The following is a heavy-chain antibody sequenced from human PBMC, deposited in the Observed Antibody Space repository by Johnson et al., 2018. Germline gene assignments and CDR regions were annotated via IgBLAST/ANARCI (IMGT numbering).Heavy chain of an antibody. J-gene: IGHJ3*02. CDR3: PRQRDGRPTDAFDI. CDR1: GYTFTSYW. D-gene: IGHD5-24*01. Sequence: VQLVQSGAEVKKPGESLKISCTGSGYTFTSYWIGWVRQTPGKGLEWMGIIYPGDSDTRYSPSFQGQVTISAAKSISPAYLQGTSLKASDTALSYCPRQRDGRPTDAFDIWGQGTMVTCSS. CDR2: IYPGDSDT. V-gene: IGHV5-51*01.